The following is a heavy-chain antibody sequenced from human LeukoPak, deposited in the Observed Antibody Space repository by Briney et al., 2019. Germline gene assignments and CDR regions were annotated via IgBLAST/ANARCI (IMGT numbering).Heavy chain of an antibody. J-gene: IGHJ4*02. V-gene: IGHV3-23*01. D-gene: IGHD6-19*01. CDR1: GFTFSNYA. CDR2: ISGSGGST. Sequence: GGSLRLSCAVSGFTFSNYAMNWVRQAPGKGLEWVSGISGSGGSTYYADFVKGRFTISRDNSKNTLYLQMNSLRAEDTAVYYCAKSNSGWFGYYFDYWGQGTLVTVSS. CDR3: AKSNSGWFGYYFDY.